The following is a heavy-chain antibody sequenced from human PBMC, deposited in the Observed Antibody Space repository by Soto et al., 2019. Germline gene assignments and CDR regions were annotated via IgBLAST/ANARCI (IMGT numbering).Heavy chain of an antibody. CDR3: ATRGYCSSTSCPESYYYYGMDV. J-gene: IGHJ6*02. V-gene: IGHV5-10-1*01. D-gene: IGHD2-2*01. CDR1: GYSFTSYW. CDR2: IDPSDSYT. Sequence: PGESLKISCKGSGYSFTSYWISWVRQMPGKGLEWMGRIDPSDSYTNYSPSFQGHVTISADKSISTAYLQWSSLRASDTAMYYCATRGYCSSTSCPESYYYYGMDVWGQGTTVTVSS.